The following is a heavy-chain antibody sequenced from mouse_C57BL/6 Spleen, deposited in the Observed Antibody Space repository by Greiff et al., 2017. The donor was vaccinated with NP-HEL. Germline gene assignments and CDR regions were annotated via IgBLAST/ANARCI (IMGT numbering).Heavy chain of an antibody. CDR3: ARERDYSNYDFDY. J-gene: IGHJ2*01. D-gene: IGHD2-5*01. CDR2: ISDGGSYT. Sequence: EVQLVESGGGLVKPGGSLKLSCAASGFTFSSYAMSWVRQTPEKRLEWVATISDGGSYTYYPDNVKGRFTISRDNAKNNLYLQMSHLKSEDTAMYYCARERDYSNYDFDYWGQGTTLTVSS. V-gene: IGHV5-4*01. CDR1: GFTFSSYA.